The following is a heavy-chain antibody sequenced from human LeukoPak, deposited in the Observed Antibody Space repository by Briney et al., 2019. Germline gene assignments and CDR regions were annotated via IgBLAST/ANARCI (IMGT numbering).Heavy chain of an antibody. CDR3: ARDFSDYSNPSYYYYYMDV. V-gene: IGHV3-21*01. Sequence: GGSLRLSCAASGFTFSSYSMNWVRQAPGKGLEWVSSISSSSYIYYADSVKGRFTISRDNAKNSLYLQMNSLRAEDTAVYYCARDFSDYSNPSYYYYYMDVWGKGTTVTVSS. CDR1: GFTFSSYS. J-gene: IGHJ6*03. D-gene: IGHD4-11*01. CDR2: ISSSSYI.